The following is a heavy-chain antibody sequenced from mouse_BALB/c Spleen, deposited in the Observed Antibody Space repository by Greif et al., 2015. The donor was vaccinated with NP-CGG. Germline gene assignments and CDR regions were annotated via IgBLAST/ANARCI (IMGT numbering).Heavy chain of an antibody. J-gene: IGHJ2*01. V-gene: IGHV1-14*01. CDR1: GYTFTSYV. CDR3: AREGPSYYFDY. Sequence: VQLKQSGPELVKPGASVKMSCKASGYTFTSYVMHWVKQKPGQGLEWIGYINPYNDGTKYNEKFKGKATLTSDKSSSTAYMELSSLTSEDSAVYYCAREGPSYYFDYWGQGTTLTVSS. CDR2: INPYNDGT.